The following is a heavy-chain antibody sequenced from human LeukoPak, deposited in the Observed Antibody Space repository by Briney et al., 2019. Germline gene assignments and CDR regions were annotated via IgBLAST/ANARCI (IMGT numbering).Heavy chain of an antibody. CDR3: ARGRVEQWLVWYYFDY. CDR1: GFTFSSYS. V-gene: IGHV3-48*01. CDR2: ISSSSSTI. J-gene: IGHJ4*02. D-gene: IGHD6-19*01. Sequence: GGSLRLSCAASGFTFSSYSMNWVRQAPGKGLEWVSYISSSSSTIYYADSVKGRFTISRDNAKNSLYLQMNSLRAEDTAVYYCARGRVEQWLVWYYFDYWGQGTLVTVSS.